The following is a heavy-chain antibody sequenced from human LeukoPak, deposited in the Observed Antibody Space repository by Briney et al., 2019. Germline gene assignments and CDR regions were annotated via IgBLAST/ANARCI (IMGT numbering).Heavy chain of an antibody. CDR1: GFTFTSSA. CDR2: IVVGSGNT. V-gene: IGHV1-58*01. D-gene: IGHD3-3*02. J-gene: IGHJ6*02. CDR3: AADTFLEWSYAAYYCYGMDV. Sequence: ASVKVSCKASGFTFTSSAVQWVRQARGQRLEWIGWIVVGSGNTNYAQKFQERVTITRDMSTSTAYMELSSLRSEDTAVYYCAADTFLEWSYAAYYCYGMDVWGQGTTVTVSS.